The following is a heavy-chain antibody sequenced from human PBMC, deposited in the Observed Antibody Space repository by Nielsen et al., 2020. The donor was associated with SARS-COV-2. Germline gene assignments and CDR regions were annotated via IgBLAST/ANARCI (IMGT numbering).Heavy chain of an antibody. V-gene: IGHV4-38-2*02. Sequence: SETLSLTCTVSGYSISSDYYWGWIRQSPGKGLEWIGNIYYSGSTYYNPSLKSRVTILVDTSKNQFSLKLSSVTAADTAVYYCARDPGYYGMDVWGQGTTVTVSS. J-gene: IGHJ6*02. CDR1: GYSISSDYY. CDR2: IYYSGST. CDR3: ARDPGYYGMDV.